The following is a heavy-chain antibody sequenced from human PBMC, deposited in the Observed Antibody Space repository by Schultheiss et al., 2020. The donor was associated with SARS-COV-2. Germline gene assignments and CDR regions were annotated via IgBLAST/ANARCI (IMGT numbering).Heavy chain of an antibody. CDR1: DGSMTSGTYY. V-gene: IGHV4-61*02. Sequence: SETLSLTCTVSDGSMTSGTYYWTWIRQSAGKGLEWIGLRYSTGHTNYNPSLKSRVSISIDTSKNQFSLELNSVTAADTAVYYCAREAFYHMDLWGRGTTVTV. CDR2: RYSTGHT. J-gene: IGHJ6*03. CDR3: AREAFYHMDL.